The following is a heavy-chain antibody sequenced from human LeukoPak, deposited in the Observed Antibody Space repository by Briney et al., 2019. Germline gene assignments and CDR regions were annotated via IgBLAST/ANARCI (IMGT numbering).Heavy chain of an antibody. D-gene: IGHD1-26*01. Sequence: PSGTLSLTCGVSGGSISSTNWWSWVRQPRGQGLEWIGETSLSGVTNYNPSLKSRVTMSLDRSKNHLSLTLTSVTAADTAVYYRSRESGAFSPFGYWGQGTLVTVSS. CDR1: GGSISSTNW. CDR3: SRESGAFSPFGY. V-gene: IGHV4-4*02. CDR2: TSLSGVT. J-gene: IGHJ4*02.